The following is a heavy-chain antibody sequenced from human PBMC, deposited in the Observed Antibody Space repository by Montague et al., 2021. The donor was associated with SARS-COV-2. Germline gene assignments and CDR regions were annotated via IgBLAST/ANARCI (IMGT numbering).Heavy chain of an antibody. CDR1: CDSIRRTHDY. Sequence: SETLSLTCTVACDSIRRTHDYFAWVREPPAEGLAWSGSIYYCRSTYYNPSLKSRVTTSVDTSKNQFSLKLSFVTAADTAVCYCAGHLYSYANCFDPWGQGTLVTVSS. CDR2: IYYCRST. D-gene: IGHD3-10*01. V-gene: IGHV4-39*01. CDR3: AGHLYSYANCFDP. J-gene: IGHJ5*02.